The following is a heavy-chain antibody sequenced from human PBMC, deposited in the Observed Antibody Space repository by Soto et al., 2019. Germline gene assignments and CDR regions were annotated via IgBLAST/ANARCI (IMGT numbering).Heavy chain of an antibody. J-gene: IGHJ5*02. V-gene: IGHV4-4*07. CDR2: IYSSGST. CDR1: GGSISGYY. CDR3: ARVQYSSCSYRWFDH. Sequence: QVQLQESGPGLVKPSGTLSLTCTVSGGSISGYYWTWIRQPAGKGLEYIGRIYSSGSTNFSPSLKSRVTMSVDTSQNQFALKLTSMTAADTAIYYCARVQYSSCSYRWFDHWGQGTMITVSS. D-gene: IGHD6-19*01.